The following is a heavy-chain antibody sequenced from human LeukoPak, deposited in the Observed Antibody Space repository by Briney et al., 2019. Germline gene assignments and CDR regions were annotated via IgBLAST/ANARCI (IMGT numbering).Heavy chain of an antibody. D-gene: IGHD6-6*01. CDR3: AGLHGGRAARQSSYYYYYMDV. CDR2: INHSGST. CDR1: GGSFSGYY. J-gene: IGHJ6*03. V-gene: IGHV4-34*01. Sequence: SETLSLTCAVYGGSFSGYYWSWIRQPPGKGLEWIGEINHSGSTNYNPSLTSRVTISVDTSKNQFSLELSSVTAADTAVYYCAGLHGGRAARQSSYYYYYMDVWGKGTTVTVSS.